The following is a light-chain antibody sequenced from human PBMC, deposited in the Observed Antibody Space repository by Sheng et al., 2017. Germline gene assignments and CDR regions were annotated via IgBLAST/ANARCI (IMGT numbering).Light chain of an antibody. CDR3: QQYYIAPWT. Sequence: EIVMTQSPATLSVSPGERATLSCRASQSVSSDLAWYQQKPGQAPRLLIYGASTRATGIPARFSGSGSGTEFTLTINKLEPEDFAVYYCQQYYIAPWTFGQGTKVEIK. CDR2: GAS. CDR1: QSVSSD. J-gene: IGKJ1*01. V-gene: IGKV3-15*01.